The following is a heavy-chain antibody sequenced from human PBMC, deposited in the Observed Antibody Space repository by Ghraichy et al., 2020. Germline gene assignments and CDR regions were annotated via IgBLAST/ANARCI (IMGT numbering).Heavy chain of an antibody. J-gene: IGHJ4*02. D-gene: IGHD6-6*01. CDR1: GGSFSGYY. CDR2: INHSGST. V-gene: IGHV4-34*01. Sequence: SETLSLTCAVYGGSFSGYYWSWIRQPPGKGLEWIGDINHSGSTNYNPSLKSRLTISVDTSKNQFSLKLSSVTAADTAVYYCARLIPYSSSNSVYYFDYWGQGTLVTVSS. CDR3: ARLIPYSSSNSVYYFDY.